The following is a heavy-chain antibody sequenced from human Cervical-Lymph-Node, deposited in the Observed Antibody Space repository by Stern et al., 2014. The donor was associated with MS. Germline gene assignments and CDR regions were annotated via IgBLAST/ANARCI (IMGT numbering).Heavy chain of an antibody. CDR3: ARAASTTSSYNF. CDR1: GGSFINNV. V-gene: IGHV1-69*01. CDR2: TIPILGTA. J-gene: IGHJ4*02. D-gene: IGHD3-10*01. Sequence: VQLVQSGAEVKKPGSSVKVSCQASGGSFINNVISWVRQAPGQGLEWMGGTIPILGTALYAQKFRGRVTITGAESTRTAYMELSSLRSDDTAVYFCARAASTTSSYNFWGPGTLVTVSS.